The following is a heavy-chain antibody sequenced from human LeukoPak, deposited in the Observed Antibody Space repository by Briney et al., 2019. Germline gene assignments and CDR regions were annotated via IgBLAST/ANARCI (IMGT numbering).Heavy chain of an antibody. CDR1: GGSISSGGYY. J-gene: IGHJ6*03. Sequence: PSQTLSLTCTVSGGSISSGGYYWSWIRQHPGKGLEWIGYIYYSGSTYYNPSLKSRVTISVDTSKNQFSLKLSSVTAADTAVYYCAAPLWFREGYYMDGWGKGTTVTVSS. CDR3: AAPLWFREGYYMDG. D-gene: IGHD3-10*01. CDR2: IYYSGST. V-gene: IGHV4-31*03.